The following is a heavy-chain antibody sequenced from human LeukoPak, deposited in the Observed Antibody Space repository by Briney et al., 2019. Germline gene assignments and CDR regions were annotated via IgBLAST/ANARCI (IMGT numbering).Heavy chain of an antibody. Sequence: SETLSLTCTVSGGSISSYYWSWIRQPAGKGLEWIGRIYTSGSSNYNPSLKSRVTMSVDTSKNQFSLKLTSVTAADTAIYYCAGHCSTTSCYGLDYWVQGTLVTVSS. CDR3: AGHCSTTSCYGLDY. V-gene: IGHV4-4*07. J-gene: IGHJ4*02. D-gene: IGHD2-2*01. CDR2: IYTSGSS. CDR1: GGSISSYY.